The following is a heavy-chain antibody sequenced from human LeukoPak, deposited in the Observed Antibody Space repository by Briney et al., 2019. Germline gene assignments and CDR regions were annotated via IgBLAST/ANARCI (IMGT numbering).Heavy chain of an antibody. D-gene: IGHD6-19*01. CDR1: GDTFTNYV. Sequence: GASVNVSCKAAGDTFTNYVFSWVGQAPGQGREWMGWISAYNAKTSYARKFQGRVTMTTDTSTSTVYMELRTLRSDDTAVYYCAGSSYSSGWYGYWGQGTLVTVSS. V-gene: IGHV1-18*01. CDR3: AGSSYSSGWYGY. J-gene: IGHJ4*02. CDR2: ISAYNAKT.